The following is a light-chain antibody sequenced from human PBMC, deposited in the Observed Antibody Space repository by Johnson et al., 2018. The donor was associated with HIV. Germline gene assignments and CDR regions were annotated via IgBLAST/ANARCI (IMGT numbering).Light chain of an antibody. CDR3: GTWDSSLSVV. J-gene: IGLJ1*01. V-gene: IGLV1-51*02. CDR2: ENN. Sequence: QSVLTQPPSVSAAPGQKFTISCSGSSSNIGNNYVSWYQQLPGTAPKLLIYENNKRPSGIPDRFSGSKSGTSATLGITGLQTGDEADDYCGTWDSSLSVVFGTGTKVTVL. CDR1: SSNIGNNY.